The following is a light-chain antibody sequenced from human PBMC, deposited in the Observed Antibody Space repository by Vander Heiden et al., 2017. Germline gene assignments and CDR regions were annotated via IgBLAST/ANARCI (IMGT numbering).Light chain of an antibody. Sequence: DIHMTRSPSSLSASAGDRATITCRASQSISSYLTWYQQKPGKAPKLLIYAASSLHSGVPSRFSGSGSGTDFTLTISSLQPEDFALYYCQQRYSTPLTFGPGTKVDIK. CDR3: QQRYSTPLT. J-gene: IGKJ3*01. CDR1: QSISSY. CDR2: AAS. V-gene: IGKV1-39*01.